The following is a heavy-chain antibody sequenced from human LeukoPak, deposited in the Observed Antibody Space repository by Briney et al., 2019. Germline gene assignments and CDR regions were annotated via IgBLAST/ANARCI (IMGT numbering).Heavy chain of an antibody. D-gene: IGHD4-11*01. J-gene: IGHJ5*02. CDR3: ASPTVTMDWFDA. V-gene: IGHV4-59*01. Sequence: SETLSLTCTVSGGSISSYYWSWIRQPPGKGLEWIGYIYDSGSTNYNPSLKSRVTISVDTSKNQFSLKLSSVTAADTAVYYCASPTVTMDWFDAWGQGTLVTVSS. CDR2: IYDSGST. CDR1: GGSISSYY.